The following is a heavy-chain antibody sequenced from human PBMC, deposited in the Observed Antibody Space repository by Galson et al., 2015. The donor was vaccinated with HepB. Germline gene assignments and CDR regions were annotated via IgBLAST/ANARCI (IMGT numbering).Heavy chain of an antibody. CDR1: GFTFSSYA. CDR3: AKDVAGATTLLEAWFDP. V-gene: IGHV3-23*01. D-gene: IGHD1-26*01. Sequence: SLRLSCAASGFTFSSYAMSWVRQAPGKGLEWVSAISGSGGSTYYADSVKGRFTISRDNSKNTLYLQMNSLRAEDTAVYYCAKDVAGATTLLEAWFDPWGQGTLVTVSS. CDR2: ISGSGGST. J-gene: IGHJ5*02.